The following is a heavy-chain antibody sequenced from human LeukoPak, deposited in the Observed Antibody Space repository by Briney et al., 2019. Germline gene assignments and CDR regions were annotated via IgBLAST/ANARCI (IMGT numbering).Heavy chain of an antibody. D-gene: IGHD4-17*01. J-gene: IGHJ4*02. CDR3: AKDPDFGDY. V-gene: IGHV3-23*01. Sequence: PGGALRLSCAASGFTFSSYAMSWVRQAPGKGVEWVSAISGSGGSTYYADSVKGRFTISRDNAKNTLYLQMNSLRAEDTAVYFFAKDPDFGDYWGQGTLVTVSS. CDR2: ISGSGGST. CDR1: GFTFSSYA.